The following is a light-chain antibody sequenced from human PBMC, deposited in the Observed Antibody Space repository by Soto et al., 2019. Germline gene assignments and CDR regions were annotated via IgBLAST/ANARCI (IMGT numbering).Light chain of an antibody. CDR2: DVS. Sequence: IVLTQSPGTLSLSPGERATLSCRTSHSVSDNQLAWYQQKPGQAPRLLIYDVSIRATTIPGRFSGSGSGTDFTLTIDTVEPEDFARYYCQQYTQSLWTFGPGTKVESK. CDR1: HSVSDNQ. J-gene: IGKJ1*01. CDR3: QQYTQSLWT. V-gene: IGKV3-20*01.